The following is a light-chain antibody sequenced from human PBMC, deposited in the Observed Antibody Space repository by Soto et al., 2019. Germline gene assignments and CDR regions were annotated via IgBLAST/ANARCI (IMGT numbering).Light chain of an antibody. CDR1: QTVSSN. Sequence: ETVMTQSTATLSVSPGERATLSCRASQTVSSNLAWYQQRPGQAVRLLIFRASTRATGIPARFSGSGSGTEFTLTISSLQSEDSAVYFCQQYNNWPWTFGQGTKVEIK. CDR3: QQYNNWPWT. J-gene: IGKJ1*01. V-gene: IGKV3D-15*01. CDR2: RAS.